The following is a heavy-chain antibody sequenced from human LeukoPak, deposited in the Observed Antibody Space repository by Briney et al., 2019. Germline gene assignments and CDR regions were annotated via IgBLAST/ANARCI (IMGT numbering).Heavy chain of an antibody. CDR1: GGSISSYY. J-gene: IGHJ4*02. CDR3: ARDTGGYHFDH. Sequence: SETLSLTCTVSGGSISSYYWSWIRQPPGKGLEWIGYIYYSGSTNYNPSLKSRVTISVDTSKNQFSLKLSSVTAADTAVYYCARDTGGYHFDHWGRGTLVTVSS. CDR2: IYYSGST. D-gene: IGHD6-25*01. V-gene: IGHV4-59*01.